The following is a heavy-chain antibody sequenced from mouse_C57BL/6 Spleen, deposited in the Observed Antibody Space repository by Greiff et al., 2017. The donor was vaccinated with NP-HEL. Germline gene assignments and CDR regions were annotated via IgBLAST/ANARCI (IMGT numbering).Heavy chain of an antibody. Sequence: EVKVEESGAELVRPGSSVKMSCKTSGYTFTSYGINWVKQRPGQGLEWIGYIYIGNGYTEYNEKFKGKATLTSDTSSSTAYMQLSSLTSEDSAIYFCARRRDGSSYAMDYWGQGTSVTVSS. CDR2: IYIGNGYT. D-gene: IGHD1-1*01. J-gene: IGHJ4*01. V-gene: IGHV1-58*01. CDR3: ARRRDGSSYAMDY. CDR1: GYTFTSYG.